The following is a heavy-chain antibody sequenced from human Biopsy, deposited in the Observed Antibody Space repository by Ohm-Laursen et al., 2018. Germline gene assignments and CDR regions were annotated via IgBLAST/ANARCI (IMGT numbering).Heavy chain of an antibody. J-gene: IGHJ4*02. V-gene: IGHV1-2*02. Sequence: VASVKVSCKPSGYTFTAFSVHWLRQAPGQGLEWMGWISPKSGDTNYAHKFQGNITMTRDTSMSTAYMEMSRLRCDDTAVYYCALQSVAQMKNFDYWGQGTLVTVSS. D-gene: IGHD6-19*01. CDR1: GYTFTAFS. CDR3: ALQSVAQMKNFDY. CDR2: ISPKSGDT.